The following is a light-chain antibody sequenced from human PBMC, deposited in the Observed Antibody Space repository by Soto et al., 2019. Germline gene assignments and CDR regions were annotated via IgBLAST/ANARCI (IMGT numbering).Light chain of an antibody. V-gene: IGKV1-8*01. CDR2: AAS. CDR1: QGISSY. CDR3: QTYYSYPWT. Sequence: AIRMTQSPSSLSASTGDRVTITCRASQGISSYLAWYQQKPGKAPKLLIYAASTLQSGVPSRFSGSGSGTDFTLTISCLQSEDFATYYCQTYYSYPWTFGQGTKVDIK. J-gene: IGKJ1*01.